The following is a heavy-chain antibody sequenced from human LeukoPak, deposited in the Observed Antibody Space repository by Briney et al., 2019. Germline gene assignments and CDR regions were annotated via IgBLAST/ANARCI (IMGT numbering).Heavy chain of an antibody. V-gene: IGHV1-2*02. CDR1: GYTFTGYY. CDR3: AREMLPYYYDSSGYYVLDAFDI. CDR2: INPNSGGT. Sequence: ASVKVSCKASGYTFTGYYMHWVRQAPGQGLEWMGWINPNSGGTNYAQKFQGRVTMTRDTSISTAYMELSRLRSDDTAVYYCAREMLPYYYDSSGYYVLDAFDIWGQGTMVTVSS. J-gene: IGHJ3*02. D-gene: IGHD3-22*01.